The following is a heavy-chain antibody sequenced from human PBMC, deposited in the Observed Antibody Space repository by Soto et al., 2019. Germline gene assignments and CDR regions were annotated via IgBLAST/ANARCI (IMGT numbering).Heavy chain of an antibody. CDR1: GGSVSSGSYY. CDR2: IYYSGST. D-gene: IGHD3-16*02. Sequence: QVQLQESGPGLVKPSETLSLTCTVSGGSVSSGSYYWSWIRQPPGKGLEWIGYIYYSGSTNYNPYLKSRVTISVDTSKNQFSLKLSSVTAADTAVYYCARDMMMITFGGVIVRAFDYWGQGTLVTVSS. CDR3: ARDMMMITFGGVIVRAFDY. J-gene: IGHJ4*02. V-gene: IGHV4-61*01.